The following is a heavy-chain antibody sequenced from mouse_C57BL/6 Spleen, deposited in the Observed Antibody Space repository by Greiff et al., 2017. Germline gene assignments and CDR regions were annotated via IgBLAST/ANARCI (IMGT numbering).Heavy chain of an antibody. Sequence: QVQLQQSGAELARPGASVKLSCKASGYTFTSYGISWVKQRTGQGLEWIGEIYPRSGNTNYNEKFKGKATLTADKSSSTAYMELRSLTSEASAVFCCASPYGSSYGGYWGQGTLVTVSA. CDR1: GYTFTSYG. CDR2: IYPRSGNT. CDR3: ASPYGSSYGGY. J-gene: IGHJ3*01. D-gene: IGHD1-1*01. V-gene: IGHV1-81*01.